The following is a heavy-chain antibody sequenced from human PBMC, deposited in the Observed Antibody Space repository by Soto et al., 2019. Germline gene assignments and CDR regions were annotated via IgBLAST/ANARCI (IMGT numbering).Heavy chain of an antibody. Sequence: SVKVSCKASGGTFSSYAISWVRQAPGQGLEWMGGIIPIFGTANYAQKFQGRVTIPADESTSTAYMELSSLRSEDTAVYYCARDLRSCSGGSCYPYYYGMDVWGQGTTVTVSS. CDR1: GGTFSSYA. V-gene: IGHV1-69*13. J-gene: IGHJ6*02. CDR2: IIPIFGTA. D-gene: IGHD2-15*01. CDR3: ARDLRSCSGGSCYPYYYGMDV.